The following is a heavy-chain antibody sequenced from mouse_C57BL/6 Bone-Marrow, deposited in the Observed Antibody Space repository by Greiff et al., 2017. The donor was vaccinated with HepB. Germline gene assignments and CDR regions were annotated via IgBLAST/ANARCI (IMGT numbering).Heavy chain of an antibody. CDR1: GYTFTSYW. J-gene: IGHJ4*01. D-gene: IGHD2-3*01. V-gene: IGHV1-61*01. CDR3: ARWVDGYYVGYYAMDY. Sequence: QVQLQQPGAELVRPGSSVKLSCKASGYTFTSYWMDWVKQRPGQGLEWIGNIYPSDSETHYNQKFKDKATLTVDKSSSTAYMQLSSLTSEDSAVYYCARWVDGYYVGYYAMDYWGQGTSVTVSS. CDR2: IYPSDSET.